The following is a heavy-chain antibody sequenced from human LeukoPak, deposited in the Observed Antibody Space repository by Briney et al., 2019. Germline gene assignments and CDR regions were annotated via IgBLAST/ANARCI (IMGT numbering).Heavy chain of an antibody. Sequence: GGSLRLSCAASGFSFSSNWMHWVRQAPGKGLVWVSRIYSDGRRTDYADSVKGRFTISGDSAKNTLYLEMTGLRAEDTAVYYCAKSGYNRFDYWGQGTLVTVSS. J-gene: IGHJ4*02. CDR2: IYSDGRRT. CDR1: GFSFSSNW. V-gene: IGHV3-74*01. CDR3: AKSGYNRFDY. D-gene: IGHD5-24*01.